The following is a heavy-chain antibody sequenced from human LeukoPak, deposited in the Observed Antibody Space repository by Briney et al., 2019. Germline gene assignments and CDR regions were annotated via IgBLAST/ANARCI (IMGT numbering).Heavy chain of an antibody. CDR3: ARGIWETNSVAFDL. J-gene: IGHJ3*01. Sequence: GGSLRLSCAASGFSLGSHVMHWVRQAPGKGLGWVALIFSDGSNEYYADSVKGRFTISRDNSKNTLYLQINGLTSEDTAVYSCARGIWETNSVAFDLWGQGTMVIVS. CDR1: GFSLGSHV. V-gene: IGHV3-30*04. CDR2: IFSDGSNE. D-gene: IGHD3-16*01.